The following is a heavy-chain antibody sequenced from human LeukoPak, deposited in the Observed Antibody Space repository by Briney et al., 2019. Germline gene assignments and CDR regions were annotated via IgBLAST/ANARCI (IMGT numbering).Heavy chain of an antibody. V-gene: IGHV5-51*01. J-gene: IGHJ4*02. CDR3: TRLISRGSDYNYVDD. CDR1: GYIFPNYW. D-gene: IGHD5-24*01. Sequence: PGESLKISCKGSGYIFPNYWIGWVRQMPGKGLQWMGFVYPGDSDTRYSPSFQGQVTISADKSINTAYLQWSSLKASDTAMYYCTRLISRGSDYNYVDDWGQGTLITVSS. CDR2: VYPGDSDT.